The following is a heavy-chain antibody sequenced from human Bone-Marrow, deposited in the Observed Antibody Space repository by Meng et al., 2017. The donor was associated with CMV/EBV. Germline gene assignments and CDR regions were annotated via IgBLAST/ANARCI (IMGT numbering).Heavy chain of an antibody. Sequence: GESLKISCAASGFTFSGSAMHWVRQASGKGLEWVGRIRSKANSYATAYAASVKGRFTISRDDSKNTAYLQMNSLKTEDTAVYYCTSGLRGGGYWGQGKRVTGSS. J-gene: IGHJ4*02. CDR2: IRSKANSYAT. CDR1: GFTFSGSA. V-gene: IGHV3-73*01. D-gene: IGHD3-16*01. CDR3: TSGLRGGGY.